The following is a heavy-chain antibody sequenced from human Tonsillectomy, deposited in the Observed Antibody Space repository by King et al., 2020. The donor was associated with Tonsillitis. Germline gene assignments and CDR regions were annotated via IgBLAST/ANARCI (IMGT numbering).Heavy chain of an antibody. Sequence: VQLVESGGGLVKPGGSLRLSCAASGFTFSNAWMSWVRQAPGKGLEWVGRIKSKTDGGTTDYAAPVKGRFTISRDDSNNTLYLQMNSLKTEDTAVYYCTTALGDYYDSSGYYYVPFDYWGQGTLVTVSS. CDR3: TTALGDYYDSSGYYYVPFDY. J-gene: IGHJ4*02. D-gene: IGHD3-22*01. CDR1: GFTFSNAW. CDR2: IKSKTDGGTT. V-gene: IGHV3-15*01.